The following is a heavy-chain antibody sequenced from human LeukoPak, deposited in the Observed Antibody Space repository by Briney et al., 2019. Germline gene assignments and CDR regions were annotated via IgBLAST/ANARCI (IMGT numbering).Heavy chain of an antibody. Sequence: ASVKVSCKASGYTFTGYYMHWVRQAPGQGLEWMGIINPSGGSTSYAQKFQGRVTMTRDMSTSTVYMELSSLRSEDTAVYYCARAQYYYDSSTWSDPWGQGTLVTVSS. J-gene: IGHJ5*02. V-gene: IGHV1-46*01. CDR3: ARAQYYYDSSTWSDP. CDR1: GYTFTGYY. D-gene: IGHD3-22*01. CDR2: INPSGGST.